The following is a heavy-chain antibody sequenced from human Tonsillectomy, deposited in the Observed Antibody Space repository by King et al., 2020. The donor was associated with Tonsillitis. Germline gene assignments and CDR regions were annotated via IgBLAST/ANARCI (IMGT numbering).Heavy chain of an antibody. D-gene: IGHD3-16*01. CDR1: GFTFSSYG. CDR2: ISYDGSNK. V-gene: IGHV3-30*18. CDR3: AKDGGPLDI. J-gene: IGHJ3*02. Sequence: VQLVESGGGVVQPGRSLRLSCAASGFTFSSYGMHWVRQAPGKGLEWVAVISYDGSNKYYADSVKGRFTISRENSKNTLYLQMNSLRAEDTAVYYCAKDGGPLDIWGQGTMVTVSS.